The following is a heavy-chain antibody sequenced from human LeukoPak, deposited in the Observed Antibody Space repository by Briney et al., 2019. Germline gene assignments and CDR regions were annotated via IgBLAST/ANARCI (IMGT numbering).Heavy chain of an antibody. CDR1: GYTFTSYG. J-gene: IGHJ6*02. V-gene: IGHV1-18*01. CDR2: ISAYNGNT. D-gene: IGHD1-26*01. Sequence: VASVKVSCKASGYTFTSYGISWVRQAPGQGLEWMGWISAYNGNTNYAQKLQGRVTMTRNTSISTAYMELSSLRSEDTAVYYCARAEGAWELLRYYYYGMDVWGQGTTVTVSS. CDR3: ARAEGAWELLRYYYYGMDV.